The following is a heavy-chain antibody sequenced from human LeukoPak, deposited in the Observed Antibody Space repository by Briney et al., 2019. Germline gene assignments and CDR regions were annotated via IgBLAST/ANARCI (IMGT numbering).Heavy chain of an antibody. V-gene: IGHV1-2*02. CDR2: INPNSGVT. Sequence: ASVKVSCKASGYTFSGYYIHWVRQAPGQGLEWLGWINPNSGVTSYEHKFQGRVTMTRDTSISTVNMELTGLTSDDTAVYYCARVARFYSASGSYSDFDYWGQGTLVTVSP. J-gene: IGHJ4*02. CDR3: ARVARFYSASGSYSDFDY. CDR1: GYTFSGYY. D-gene: IGHD3-10*01.